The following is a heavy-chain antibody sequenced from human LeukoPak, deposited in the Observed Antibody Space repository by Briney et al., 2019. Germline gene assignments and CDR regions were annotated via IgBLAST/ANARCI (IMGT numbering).Heavy chain of an antibody. D-gene: IGHD3-9*01. J-gene: IGHJ4*02. CDR3: AKCPTDYDSLTGYYPFDY. CDR1: GFTFSGYA. CDR2: ISYDGSNE. Sequence: GGSLRLSCAASGFTFSGYAMHWVRQAPGKGLEWVAVISYDGSNEYYADSVKGRFTISRDNSKSTLYLQMNSLRAEDTAVYYCAKCPTDYDSLTGYYPFDYWGQGTLATVSS. V-gene: IGHV3-30-3*02.